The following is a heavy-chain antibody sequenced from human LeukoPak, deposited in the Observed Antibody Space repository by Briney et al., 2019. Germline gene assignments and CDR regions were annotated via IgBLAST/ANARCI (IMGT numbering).Heavy chain of an antibody. CDR1: GYTFTGYY. CDR3: ARSRMYSSSWYGFSGFDP. V-gene: IGHV1-2*04. J-gene: IGHJ5*02. D-gene: IGHD6-13*01. Sequence: ASVKVSCKASGYTFTGYYMHWVRQAPGQGLEWMGWINPNSGGTNYAQKFQGWVTMTRDTSISTAYMELSRLRSDDTAVYYCARSRMYSSSWYGFSGFDPWGQGTLVTVSS. CDR2: INPNSGGT.